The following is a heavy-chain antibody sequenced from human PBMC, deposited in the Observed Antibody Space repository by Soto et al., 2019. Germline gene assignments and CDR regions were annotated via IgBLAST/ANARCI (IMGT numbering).Heavy chain of an antibody. CDR1: ASSISSNF. D-gene: IGHD3-10*01. J-gene: IGHJ3*02. Sequence: PSETLSLTSTVAASSISSNFWSWIRQPPGKGLEWIGYIYYSGSTNYNPSLKSRVTISVDTSKNQFSLKLSSVTAADTAVYYCARVWGGAFDIWGQGTMVT. CDR3: ARVWGGAFDI. CDR2: IYYSGST. V-gene: IGHV4-59*01.